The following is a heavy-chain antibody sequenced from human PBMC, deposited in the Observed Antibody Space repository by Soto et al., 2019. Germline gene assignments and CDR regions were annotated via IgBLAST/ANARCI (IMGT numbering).Heavy chain of an antibody. V-gene: IGHV4-59*01. D-gene: IGHD6-13*01. Sequence: KPSETLSLTCTVSGGSISSYYWSWIRQPPGKGLEWIGYIYYSGSANYNPSLKSRVTISVDTSKNQFSLKLSSVTAADTAVYYCARGVQDSSIKGVYYYYYYMDVWGKGTTVTVSS. CDR2: IYYSGSA. CDR3: ARGVQDSSIKGVYYYYYYMDV. J-gene: IGHJ6*03. CDR1: GGSISSYY.